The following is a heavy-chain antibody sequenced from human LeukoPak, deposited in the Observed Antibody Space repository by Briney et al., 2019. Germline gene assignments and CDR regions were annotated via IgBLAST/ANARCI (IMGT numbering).Heavy chain of an antibody. D-gene: IGHD2-21*02. J-gene: IGHJ4*02. CDR1: VDSLRSGLYH. Sequence: PSHTLSLPCTVSVDSLRSGLYHWGWIRQPPGKGLTWIGSVYYSGSTLFSASFENRVAMPVDRSKNQFSLKLNSVTAADTATYYCARLCQVTTCAKFEYWGQGILVIVAA. CDR2: VYYSGST. V-gene: IGHV4-39*01. CDR3: ARLCQVTTCAKFEY.